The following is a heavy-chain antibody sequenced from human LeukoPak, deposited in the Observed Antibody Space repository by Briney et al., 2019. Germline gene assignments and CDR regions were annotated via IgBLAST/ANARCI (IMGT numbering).Heavy chain of an antibody. CDR3: ARGTGSSWFDP. CDR1: GYTFTAYY. V-gene: IGHV1-2*02. CDR2: ININNGGT. D-gene: IGHD3-10*01. J-gene: IGHJ5*02. Sequence: ASVKVSCVASGYTFTAYYMHWVRQAPGQGLEWMGWININNGGTKNTQKLQGRVTMTRDTSISTAYMELSGLTSDDPAVYYCARGTGSSWFDPWGQGTLVTVSS.